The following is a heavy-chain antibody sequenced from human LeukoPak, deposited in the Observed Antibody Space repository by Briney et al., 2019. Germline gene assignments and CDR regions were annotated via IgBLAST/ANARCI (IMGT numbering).Heavy chain of an antibody. D-gene: IGHD3-16*01. Sequence: GGSLRLSCAASGFTFNNYWMTWVRQAPGKGLEWVSYISSLSGTIYYADSVKGRFIISRDNAKSSLFLQMNSLRAEDTSVYYCVRDQGGAVSYWGQGTLVTVSS. V-gene: IGHV3-48*01. J-gene: IGHJ4*02. CDR3: VRDQGGAVSY. CDR1: GFTFNNYW. CDR2: ISSLSGTI.